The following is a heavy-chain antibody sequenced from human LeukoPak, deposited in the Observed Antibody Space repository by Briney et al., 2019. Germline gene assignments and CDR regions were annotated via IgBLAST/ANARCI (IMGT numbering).Heavy chain of an antibody. CDR1: GFTFSDDY. CDR3: ARDNSGPAY. D-gene: IGHD5-12*01. Sequence: GGSLRLSCAASGFTFSDDYMNWIRQAPGKGLEWVSYISSSGDATYYADSVRGRFTISRDNSKNTLYLQMNSLRAEDTAVYYCARDNSGPAYWGQGTLVTVSS. CDR2: ISSSGDAT. V-gene: IGHV3-11*01. J-gene: IGHJ4*02.